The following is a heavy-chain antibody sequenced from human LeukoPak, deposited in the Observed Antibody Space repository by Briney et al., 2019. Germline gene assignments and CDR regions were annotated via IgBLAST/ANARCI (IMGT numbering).Heavy chain of an antibody. D-gene: IGHD3-22*01. Sequence: GGSLRLSCAASGFTFSSYWMNWVRQAPGKGLEWVGPIKSKTDGGTTDYAAPVKGRFTISRDDSKNTLYLQMNSLKTEDTAVYYCSTTYYYDSSEGYWGQGTLVTVSS. CDR2: IKSKTDGGTT. V-gene: IGHV3-15*07. J-gene: IGHJ4*02. CDR1: GFTFSSYW. CDR3: STTYYYDSSEGY.